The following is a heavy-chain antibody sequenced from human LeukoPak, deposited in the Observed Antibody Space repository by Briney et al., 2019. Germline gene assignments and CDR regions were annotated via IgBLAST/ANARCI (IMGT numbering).Heavy chain of an antibody. CDR2: IYYSGST. J-gene: IGHJ4*02. D-gene: IGHD5-24*01. V-gene: IGHV4-59*08. CDR3: ARGARAGYNLEPFDY. CDR1: GGSISSYY. Sequence: SETLSLTCAVSGGSISSYYWSWIRQPPGKGLEWIGYIYYSGSTKYNPSLKSRVTISVDTSKNQFSLKLSSVTAADTAVYYCARGARAGYNLEPFDYWGQGTLVTVSS.